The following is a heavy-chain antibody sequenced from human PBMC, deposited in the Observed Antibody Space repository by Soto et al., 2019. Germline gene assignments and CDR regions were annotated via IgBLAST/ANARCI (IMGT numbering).Heavy chain of an antibody. Sequence: QITLNESGPTQVKPRQTLTLTCTFSGFSLTTSGVGVGWIRQSPGKAPEWLALIYWDDDKRYSPSLKSRLTITKDTSKNQVVLTMAELDPADTATYCCAHRVLGSVFVLVTTTAIYFDFWGQGTPVAVSS. V-gene: IGHV2-5*02. CDR1: GFSLTTSGVG. CDR2: IYWDDDK. CDR3: AHRVLGSVFVLVTTTAIYFDF. D-gene: IGHD3-10*01. J-gene: IGHJ4*02.